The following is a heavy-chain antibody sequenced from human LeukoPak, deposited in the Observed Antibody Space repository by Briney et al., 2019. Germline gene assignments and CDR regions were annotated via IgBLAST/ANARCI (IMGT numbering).Heavy chain of an antibody. D-gene: IGHD2-2*01. V-gene: IGHV3-11*06. CDR2: ISSSSSYI. CDR1: EFTIRDHY. J-gene: IGHJ3*02. Sequence: GGSLRLSCADSEFTIRDHYVSWIRQAPGKGLEWVSSISSSSSYIYYADSVKGRFTISRDNAKNSPYLQMNSLRAEDTAVYYCARDLESPSRGYCSSTSCPGRAFDIWGQGTMVTVSS. CDR3: ARDLESPSRGYCSSTSCPGRAFDI.